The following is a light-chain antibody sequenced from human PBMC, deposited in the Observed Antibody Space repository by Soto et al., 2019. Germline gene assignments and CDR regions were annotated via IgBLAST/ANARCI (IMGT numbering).Light chain of an antibody. CDR3: CSYAGSYSFYF. CDR2: DIT. Sequence: QSALTQPRSXSVSPGQSVTISCTGTSSDVGGYDYVSWYQHRPGTAPKLMIFDITMRPSGVPDRFSGSKSGNTASLTISGLQAEDEADYYCCSYAGSYSFYFFGTGTKVTVL. J-gene: IGLJ1*01. V-gene: IGLV2-11*01. CDR1: SSDVGGYDY.